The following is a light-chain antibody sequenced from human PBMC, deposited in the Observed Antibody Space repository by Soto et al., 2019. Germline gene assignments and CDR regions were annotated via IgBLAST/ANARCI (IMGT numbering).Light chain of an antibody. J-gene: IGKJ1*01. CDR2: DAS. Sequence: GDRVTITCRASQSISSWLAWYQQKPGKAPKFLIYDASNLESGVPSRFSGSGSGTEFTLTISSLQPDDFATYYCQQYSSYWTFXQGTKVDIK. CDR1: QSISSW. V-gene: IGKV1-5*01. CDR3: QQYSSYWT.